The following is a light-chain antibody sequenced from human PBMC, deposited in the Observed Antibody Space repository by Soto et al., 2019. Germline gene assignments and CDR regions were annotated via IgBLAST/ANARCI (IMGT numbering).Light chain of an antibody. CDR3: QTWGTAIHDVV. Sequence: QSVLTQSPSASASLGASVKLTCTLSSGHSSYASAWHQQQPEKGPRYLMKVNSDGSHNKGDGIPDRFSGSSSGAERHLTISSLQSEDEADYYCQTWGTAIHDVVFGGGTKVTVL. CDR1: SGHSSYA. J-gene: IGLJ2*01. V-gene: IGLV4-69*01. CDR2: VNSDGSH.